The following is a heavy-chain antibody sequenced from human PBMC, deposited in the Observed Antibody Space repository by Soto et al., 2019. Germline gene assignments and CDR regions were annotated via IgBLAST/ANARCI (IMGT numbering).Heavy chain of an antibody. D-gene: IGHD3-22*01. CDR3: ARDMYYYDSRLFDS. V-gene: IGHV4-61*01. J-gene: IGHJ5*01. Sequence: PSETLSLTCTVSGCSVSSGSYYWSWIRQPPGKGLEWIGYIYYSGSTNYNPSLKSRVTISVDTSKNQFSLKLSSVTAADTAVYYCARDMYYYDSRLFDSWGQGTLVTVSS. CDR1: GCSVSSGSYY. CDR2: IYYSGST.